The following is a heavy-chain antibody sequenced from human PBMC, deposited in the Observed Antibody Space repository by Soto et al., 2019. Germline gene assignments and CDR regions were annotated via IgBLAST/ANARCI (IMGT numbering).Heavy chain of an antibody. CDR1: GFTFSSYW. Sequence: LRLSCAASGFTFSSYWMSWVRQAPGKGLEWVANIKQDGSEKYYADSVKGRFTISRDNAKNSLYLQMNSLRAEDTAVYYCARGSWFGEPHAFDIWGQGTMVTVSS. J-gene: IGHJ3*02. D-gene: IGHD3-10*01. CDR2: IKQDGSEK. CDR3: ARGSWFGEPHAFDI. V-gene: IGHV3-7*03.